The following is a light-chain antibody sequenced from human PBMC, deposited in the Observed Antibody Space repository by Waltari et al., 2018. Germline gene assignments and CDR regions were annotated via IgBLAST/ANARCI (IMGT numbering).Light chain of an antibody. CDR3: QTWGTDSRV. Sequence: QLVLTQSPSASASLGASVKLTCTLSVGHSGNAIASHQQPPENGPRYLMTLNSDGSHHKGDGIPDRFSGSSSGAERYLSISSVQSEDEADYYCQTWGTDSRVFGGGTKLTVL. CDR1: VGHSGNA. V-gene: IGLV4-69*01. CDR2: LNSDGSH. J-gene: IGLJ3*02.